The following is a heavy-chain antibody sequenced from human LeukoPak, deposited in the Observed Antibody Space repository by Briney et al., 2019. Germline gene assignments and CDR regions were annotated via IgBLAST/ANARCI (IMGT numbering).Heavy chain of an antibody. V-gene: IGHV3-74*03. J-gene: IGHJ4*02. CDR2: INNDGSDT. D-gene: IGHD1-26*01. CDR3: ARDPLLWELPSDY. Sequence: AGTLRLSCAASGFTFSTFWMHWVRQAPGKGLMWVSQINNDGSDTKYADSVKGRFTISRDNAKNTLYLQMNSLRAEDTAVYYCARDPLLWELPSDYWGQGTLVTVSS. CDR1: GFTFSTFW.